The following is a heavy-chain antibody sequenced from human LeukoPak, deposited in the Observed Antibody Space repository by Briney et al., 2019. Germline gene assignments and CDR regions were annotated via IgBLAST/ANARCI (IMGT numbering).Heavy chain of an antibody. Sequence: SGTLSLTCTVSGGSITTDHWNWIRQPPGKGLEWIGCIYYSGGTYYNPSLESRVTISVDMSKSQFSLRLTSVTAADTALYYCARKNDFEIWGQGTLVTVSS. CDR1: GGSITTDH. CDR3: ARKNDFEI. J-gene: IGHJ3*02. CDR2: IYYSGGT. V-gene: IGHV4-59*01. D-gene: IGHD2/OR15-2a*01.